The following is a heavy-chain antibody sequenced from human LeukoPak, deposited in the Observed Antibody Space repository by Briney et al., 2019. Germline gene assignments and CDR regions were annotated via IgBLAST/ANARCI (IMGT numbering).Heavy chain of an antibody. CDR2: IYYIGST. CDR1: GGSISSYY. V-gene: IGHV4-59*01. D-gene: IGHD1-7*01. J-gene: IGHJ4*02. Sequence: KPSETLSLTCAVSGGSISSYYWSWIRQPPGKGLEWIGYIYYIGSTNYNPSLKSRVTISVDTSKNQFSLRLSSVTAADTAVYYCARGRITATTTIDYWGQGTLVTVSS. CDR3: ARGRITATTTIDY.